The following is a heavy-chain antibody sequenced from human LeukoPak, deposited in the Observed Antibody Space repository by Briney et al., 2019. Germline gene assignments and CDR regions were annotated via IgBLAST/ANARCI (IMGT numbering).Heavy chain of an antibody. CDR3: ANQEWELQGADY. D-gene: IGHD1-26*01. J-gene: IGHJ4*02. CDR2: ISGSGST. Sequence: GGSLRLSCAASGFTFSSYAMSWVRQAPGKGLEWVSAISGSGSTYYADSVKGRFTISRDNSKNTLYLQMNSLRAEDTAVYYCANQEWELQGADYWGQGTLVTVSS. V-gene: IGHV3-23*01. CDR1: GFTFSSYA.